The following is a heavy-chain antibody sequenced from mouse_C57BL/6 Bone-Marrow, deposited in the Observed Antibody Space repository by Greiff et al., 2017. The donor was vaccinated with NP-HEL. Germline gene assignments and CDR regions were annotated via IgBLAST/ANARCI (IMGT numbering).Heavy chain of an antibody. CDR3: ARGGYYYFDY. J-gene: IGHJ2*01. CDR1: GYTFTSYW. D-gene: IGHD2-3*01. V-gene: IGHV1-59*01. Sequence: VQLQQPGAELVRPGTSVKLSCKASGYTFTSYWMHWVKQRPGQGLEWIGVIDPSDSYTNYNQKFKGKATLTVDKSSSTAYMQLSSLTSEDSAVYYCARGGYYYFDYWGQGTTLTVSS. CDR2: IDPSDSYT.